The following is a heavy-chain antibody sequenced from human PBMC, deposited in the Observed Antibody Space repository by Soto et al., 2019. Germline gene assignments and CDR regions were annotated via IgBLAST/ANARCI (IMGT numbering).Heavy chain of an antibody. CDR1: GGSISSGGYY. CDR2: IYYSGST. V-gene: IGHV4-31*03. J-gene: IGHJ4*02. Sequence: QVQLQESGPGLVKPSQTLSLTCTVSGGSISSGGYYWSWIRQHPGKGLEWIGYIYYSGSTYYNPSLTSRVTISVDTSKNQFSLKLSSVTAADTAVYYCARDGGVVTGSIWDLYFDYWGQGTLVTVSS. CDR3: ARDGGVVTGSIWDLYFDY. D-gene: IGHD2-21*02.